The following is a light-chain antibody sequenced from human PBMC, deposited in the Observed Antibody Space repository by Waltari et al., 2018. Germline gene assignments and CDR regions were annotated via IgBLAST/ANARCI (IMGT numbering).Light chain of an antibody. J-gene: IGLJ3*02. CDR3: SSYTGSSTWV. CDR2: DGS. Sequence: WYQQHPGKDPKLMMYDGSELHAGVSTRCSGSKSGNTAFLTITGLQAEDEADYYCSSYTGSSTWVFGGGTKLTVL. V-gene: IGLV2-14*02.